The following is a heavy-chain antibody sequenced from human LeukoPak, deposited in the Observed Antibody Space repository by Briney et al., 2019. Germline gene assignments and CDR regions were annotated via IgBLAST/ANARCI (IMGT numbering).Heavy chain of an antibody. J-gene: IGHJ4*02. V-gene: IGHV3-23*01. CDR1: GFTFSIYG. CDR3: AKMQGFFDY. Sequence: PGGSLRLSCVASGFTFSIYGMSWVRQAPGKGLEGVSAITGTSANTYYADSVKGRFTISRDNSKNTLYLQMNSLRAEDTAIYYCAKMQGFFDYWGQGTLVTVSS. CDR2: ITGTSANT.